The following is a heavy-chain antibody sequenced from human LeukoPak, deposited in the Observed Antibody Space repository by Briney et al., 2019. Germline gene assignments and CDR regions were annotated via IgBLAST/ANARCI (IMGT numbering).Heavy chain of an antibody. CDR1: GYTFTGYY. J-gene: IGHJ4*02. CDR3: ARDPYSSSADLDY. D-gene: IGHD6-6*01. Sequence: ASVKVSCKASGYTFTGYYMHWVRQAPGQGLEWMGWINPNSGGINYAQKFQGRVTMTRDTSISTAYMELSRLRSDDTAVYYCARDPYSSSADLDYWGQGTLVTVSS. V-gene: IGHV1-2*02. CDR2: INPNSGGI.